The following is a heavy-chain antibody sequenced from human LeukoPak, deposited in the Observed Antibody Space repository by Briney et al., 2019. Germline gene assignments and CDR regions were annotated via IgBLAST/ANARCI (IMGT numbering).Heavy chain of an antibody. CDR2: IRSKVFGGTT. Sequence: GGSLRLSCTTSGFTFGDYAMSWVRQAPGKGLEWVGLIRSKVFGGTTEYAASVKGRFTVSRDDSKSIAYLQMNSLRTEDTAVYYCIRDPLGYCSSISCSGVEYFHHWGQGTLVTVSS. J-gene: IGHJ1*01. D-gene: IGHD2-2*01. V-gene: IGHV3-49*04. CDR1: GFTFGDYA. CDR3: IRDPLGYCSSISCSGVEYFHH.